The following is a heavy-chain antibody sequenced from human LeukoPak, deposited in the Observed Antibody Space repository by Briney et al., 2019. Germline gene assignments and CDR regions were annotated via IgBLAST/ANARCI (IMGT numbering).Heavy chain of an antibody. CDR1: GFTFSDYY. CDR2: ISSSGSTI. CDR3: ARDGHSRLYYYYYMDV. Sequence: GGSLRLSCAASGFTFSDYYMSWIRQAPGKGLEWVSYISSSGSTIYYADSVKDRFTISRDNAKNSLYLQMNSLRAEDTAVYYCARDGHSRLYYYYYMDVWGKGTTVTVSS. D-gene: IGHD3-16*01. J-gene: IGHJ6*03. V-gene: IGHV3-11*04.